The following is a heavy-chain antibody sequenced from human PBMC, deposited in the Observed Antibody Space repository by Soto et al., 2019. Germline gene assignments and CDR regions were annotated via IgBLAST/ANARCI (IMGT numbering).Heavy chain of an antibody. Sequence: PSETXSLTCTVSVYSIVIASYFWGWIRQPPGRGLEWIGSVYFVGNSYYNPSLKSLVSISVDASKNHFSLRLSSMTAADTGVYYSVRFYGDYVHGVKRRYFDLWGQRPLVTVSS. V-gene: IGHV4-39*01. J-gene: IGHJ4*02. CDR3: VRFYGDYVHGVKRRYFDL. D-gene: IGHD4-17*01. CDR2: VYFVGNS. CDR1: VYSIVIASYF.